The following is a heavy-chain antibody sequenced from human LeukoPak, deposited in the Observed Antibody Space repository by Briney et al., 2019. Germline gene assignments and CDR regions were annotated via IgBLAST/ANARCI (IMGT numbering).Heavy chain of an antibody. D-gene: IGHD5-12*01. CDR1: GFTFSSYS. J-gene: IGHJ4*02. V-gene: IGHV3-48*04. Sequence: GGSLRLSCAAPGFTFSSYSMNWVRQAPGKGLEWVSYISSSGSTIYYADSVKGRFTISRDNAKNSLYLQMNSLRAEDTAVYYCAKDRPTWPIDYWGQGTLVTVSS. CDR3: AKDRPTWPIDY. CDR2: ISSSGSTI.